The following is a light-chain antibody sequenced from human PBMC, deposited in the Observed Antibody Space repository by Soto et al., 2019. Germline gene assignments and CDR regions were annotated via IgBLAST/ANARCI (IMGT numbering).Light chain of an antibody. Sequence: EIVLTQSPGTLSLSPGERATLSCRASQRVSSGYVAWYQQKPGQAPRLLIYGASSRATGIPDRFRASASGTDFTLTISRLEPEDVAVYFCQQYGGSPAITFGQGTRLDNK. V-gene: IGKV3-20*01. J-gene: IGKJ5*01. CDR3: QQYGGSPAIT. CDR2: GAS. CDR1: QRVSSGY.